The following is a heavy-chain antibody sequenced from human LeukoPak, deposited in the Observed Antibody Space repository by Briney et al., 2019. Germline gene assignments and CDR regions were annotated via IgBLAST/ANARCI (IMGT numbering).Heavy chain of an antibody. D-gene: IGHD5-18*01. CDR2: INPNSGGT. J-gene: IGHJ5*02. CDR1: GYTFTGYY. CDR3: ATDKREYSYGSNWFDP. Sequence: GASVKVSCNASGYTFTGYYMHWVRQAPGQGLEWMGWINPNSGGTNYAQKFQGRVTMTRDTSISTAYMELSRLRSDDTAVYYCATDKREYSYGSNWFDPWGQGTLVTVSS. V-gene: IGHV1-2*02.